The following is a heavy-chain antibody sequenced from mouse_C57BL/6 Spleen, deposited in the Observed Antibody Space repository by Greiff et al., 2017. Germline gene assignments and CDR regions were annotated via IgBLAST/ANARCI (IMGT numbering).Heavy chain of an antibody. Sequence: VQLKESGGGLVKPGGSLKLSCAASGFTFSDYGMHWVRQAPEKGLEWVAYISSGSSTIYYADTVKGRFTISRDNAKNTLFLQMTSLRSEDTAMYYCARGESLSWFAYWGQGTLVTVSA. CDR1: GFTFSDYG. D-gene: IGHD6-1*01. J-gene: IGHJ3*01. CDR3: ARGESLSWFAY. V-gene: IGHV5-17*01. CDR2: ISSGSSTI.